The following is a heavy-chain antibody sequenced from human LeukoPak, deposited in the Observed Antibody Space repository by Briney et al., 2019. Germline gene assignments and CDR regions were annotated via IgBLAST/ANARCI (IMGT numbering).Heavy chain of an antibody. CDR2: IKQDGSEI. Sequence: GGSLRLSCATSGFTFSSYWMSWVCQAPGKGLEWVANIKQDGSEIYYVDSVRGRFTISRDNAKNSLYLQMNSLRAGDTAVYFCARDNMLGYYFDYWGQGTLVTVSS. J-gene: IGHJ4*02. CDR1: GFTFSSYW. V-gene: IGHV3-7*01. D-gene: IGHD1-26*01. CDR3: ARDNMLGYYFDY.